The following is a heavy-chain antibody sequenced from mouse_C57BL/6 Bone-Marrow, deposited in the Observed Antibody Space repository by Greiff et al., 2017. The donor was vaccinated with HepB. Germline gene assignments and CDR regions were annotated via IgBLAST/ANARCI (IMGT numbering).Heavy chain of an antibody. CDR2: IDPSDSYT. CDR3: AREGYHDFDY. J-gene: IGHJ2*01. CDR1: GYTFTSYW. V-gene: IGHV1-50*01. Sequence: QVQLQQPGAELVKPGASVKLSCKASGYTFTSYWMQWVKQRPGQGLEWIGEIDPSDSYTNYNQNFKGKATLTVDTSSSTAYMQLNSLTSEDSAVYYCAREGYHDFDYGGQGTTLTVSS.